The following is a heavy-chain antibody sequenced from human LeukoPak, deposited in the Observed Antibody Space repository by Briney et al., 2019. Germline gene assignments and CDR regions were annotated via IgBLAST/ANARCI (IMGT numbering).Heavy chain of an antibody. CDR1: GFTFSSYA. V-gene: IGHV3-23*01. Sequence: GGSLRPSCAASGFTFSSYAMSWVRQAPGKGLEWVSAISGSGGSTYYADSVKGRFTISRDNSKNTLYLQMNSLRAEDTAVYYCAKVGRRWEVATTSDFDYWGQGTLVTVSS. D-gene: IGHD5-24*01. CDR2: ISGSGGST. J-gene: IGHJ4*02. CDR3: AKVGRRWEVATTSDFDY.